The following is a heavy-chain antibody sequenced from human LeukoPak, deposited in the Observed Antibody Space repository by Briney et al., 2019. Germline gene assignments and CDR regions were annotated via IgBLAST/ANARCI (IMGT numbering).Heavy chain of an antibody. CDR2: IYYSGST. CDR1: GGSISSSSYY. D-gene: IGHD4-17*01. CDR3: ARGDGDYGWFDP. Sequence: SETLSLTCTVSGGSISSSSYYWGWIRQPPGKGLEWIGNIYYSGSTYYNPSLKSRVTISVDTSKNQFSLKLSSVTAADTAVYYCARGDGDYGWFDPWGQGTLVTVSS. J-gene: IGHJ5*02. V-gene: IGHV4-39*07.